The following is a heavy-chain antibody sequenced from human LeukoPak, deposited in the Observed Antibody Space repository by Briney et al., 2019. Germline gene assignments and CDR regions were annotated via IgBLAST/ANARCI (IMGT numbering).Heavy chain of an antibody. Sequence: PSETLSLTCAVYGGSFSGYYWSWIRQPPGKGLEWIGEINHSGSTHSNPSLKSRVRISVDTSKNQFSLKLNSVTAADTAVYYCSRSLMVTTPHFDYWGQGILVTVSS. CDR1: GGSFSGYY. J-gene: IGHJ4*02. CDR2: INHSGST. CDR3: SRSLMVTTPHFDY. D-gene: IGHD4-17*01. V-gene: IGHV4-34*01.